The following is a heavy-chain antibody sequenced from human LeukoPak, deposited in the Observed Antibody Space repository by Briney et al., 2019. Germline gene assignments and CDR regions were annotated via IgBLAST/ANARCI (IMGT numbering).Heavy chain of an antibody. CDR2: IYSGGST. J-gene: IGHJ4*02. D-gene: IGHD1-26*01. V-gene: IGHV3-53*01. CDR3: ARDRGGATGYFDY. Sequence: GGSLRLSCAASGFTVGSNYMSWVRQAPGKGLEWVSVIYSGGSTYYADSVKGRFTISRDNSKNTLYLQMNSLRAEDTAVYYCARDRGGATGYFDYWGQGTLVTVSS. CDR1: GFTVGSNY.